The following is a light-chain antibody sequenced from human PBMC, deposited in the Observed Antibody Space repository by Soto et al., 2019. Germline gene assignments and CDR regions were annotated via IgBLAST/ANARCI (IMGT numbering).Light chain of an antibody. CDR3: CSHAGSYTWV. CDR2: AVN. Sequence: QSALTQPRSVSGSPGQSVTISCTGTSSDVGDYNYVSWYQHHPGKAPKLLIYAVNMRPSGVPARFSGSKSGNPASLTISGLQAEDAADYPCCSHAGSYTWVFGGRTKLTV. V-gene: IGLV2-11*01. CDR1: SSDVGDYNY. J-gene: IGLJ3*02.